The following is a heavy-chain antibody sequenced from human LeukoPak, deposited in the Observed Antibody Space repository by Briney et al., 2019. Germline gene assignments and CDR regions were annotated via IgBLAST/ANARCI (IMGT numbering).Heavy chain of an antibody. CDR1: GDSVSSNSAA. Sequence: SQTLSLTCAISGDSVSSNSAAWNWIRQSPSRGLEWLGRTYYRSKWYNDYAVSVKSRITINPDTSKNQFSLQLNSVTPEDTAVYYCARGKWELLSHDWCFDLCGRGTLVTVSS. CDR2: TYYRSKWYN. D-gene: IGHD1-26*01. V-gene: IGHV6-1*01. J-gene: IGHJ2*01. CDR3: ARGKWELLSHDWCFDL.